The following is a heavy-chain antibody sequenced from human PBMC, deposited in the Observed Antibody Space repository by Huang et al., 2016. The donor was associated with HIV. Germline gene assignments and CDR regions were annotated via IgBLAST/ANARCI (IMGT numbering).Heavy chain of an antibody. J-gene: IGHJ4*02. CDR3: ARGPVTIFGDLVPKYFDY. D-gene: IGHD3-3*01. CDR1: GDSVSSGSYY. Sequence: QVQLQESGPGLVKPSETLSLTCTVSGDSVSSGSYYWSWIRQPPGKGLEWVGHIYSSGGTYYNPSLRSRVTISIDTAKSQFSLKLSSVTAADTAIYYCARGPVTIFGDLVPKYFDYWGQGTLVTVSS. CDR2: IYSSGGT. V-gene: IGHV4-61*01.